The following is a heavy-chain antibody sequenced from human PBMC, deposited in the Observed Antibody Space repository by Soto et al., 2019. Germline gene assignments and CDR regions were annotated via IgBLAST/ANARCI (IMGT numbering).Heavy chain of an antibody. J-gene: IGHJ1*01. CDR3: AKGVPAATRSSHH. CDR1: GFSFSSYW. D-gene: IGHD2-2*01. CDR2: INSDGSST. Sequence: VQLVESGGGLVQPGGSLRLSCAASGFSFSSYWMHWVRHAPGKGLVWVSRINSDGSSTTYADSVKGRFTISRDNAKNTLYLQMTSLPPEDTAVFYCAKGVPAATRSSHHGAQGTLVTVSS. V-gene: IGHV3-74*01.